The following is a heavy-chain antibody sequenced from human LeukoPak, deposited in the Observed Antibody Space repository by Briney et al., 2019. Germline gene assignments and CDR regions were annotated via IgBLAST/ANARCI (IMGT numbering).Heavy chain of an antibody. J-gene: IGHJ4*02. CDR1: GFTFSDYW. V-gene: IGHV3-7*01. D-gene: IGHD2-8*01. Sequence: GGSLRLSCAASGFTFSDYWMSWVRLAPGKGLEWVADIKPDGSEKYYLDSVKGRFTISRDNAKNSLYLHMNCLRVEDTAVYYCAREWSHFDYWGQGTLVTVFS. CDR2: IKPDGSEK. CDR3: AREWSHFDY.